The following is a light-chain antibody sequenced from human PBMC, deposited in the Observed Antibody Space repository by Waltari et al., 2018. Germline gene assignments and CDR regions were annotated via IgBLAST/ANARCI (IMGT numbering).Light chain of an antibody. V-gene: IGKV1-39*01. CDR3: QQSYSVPPT. CDR1: QSIATY. J-gene: IGKJ1*01. Sequence: IQMSKSQSSLSASVRDRVTISCRASQSIATYLNWYQQRPGKAPKLLIYGASSLQSGVPSRFSGSGSGTEFTLSITSLEPEDFATYYCQQSYSVPPTFGQGTKVEI. CDR2: GAS.